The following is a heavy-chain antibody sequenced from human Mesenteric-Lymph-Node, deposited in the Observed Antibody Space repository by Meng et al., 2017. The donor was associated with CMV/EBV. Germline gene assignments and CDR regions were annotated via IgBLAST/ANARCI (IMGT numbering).Heavy chain of an antibody. CDR2: INTTSGNP. CDR1: GYTFSSYA. CDR3: ARVLYSSSWYPYFQH. Sequence: SGYTFSSYAMNWLRQAPGQGLEWMGWINTTSGNPTYAQGFTGRFVFSLDTSVGTAYLQISSLKAEDTAVYYCARVLYSSSWYPYFQHWGQGTLVTVSS. V-gene: IGHV7-4-1*02. J-gene: IGHJ1*01. D-gene: IGHD6-13*01.